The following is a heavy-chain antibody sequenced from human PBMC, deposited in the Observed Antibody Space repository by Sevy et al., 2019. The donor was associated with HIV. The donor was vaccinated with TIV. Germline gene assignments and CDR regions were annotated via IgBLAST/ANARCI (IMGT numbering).Heavy chain of an antibody. CDR1: GGNFRNYV. CDR2: IIPTSGTA. J-gene: IGHJ4*02. Sequence: ASVKVSCKASGGNFRNYVISWVRQAPGQGLEWRGGIIPTSGTANYAQKFQGRVTIIADESTSTAYMELSSLRSEDTAVYYCARLYPCGGACYYFDSWCQGTLVTVSS. D-gene: IGHD2-21*02. CDR3: ARLYPCGGACYYFDS. V-gene: IGHV1-69*13.